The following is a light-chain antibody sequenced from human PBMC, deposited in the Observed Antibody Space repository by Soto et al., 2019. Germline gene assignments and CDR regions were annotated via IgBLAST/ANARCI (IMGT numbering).Light chain of an antibody. Sequence: DIPMTQSPSAMSASVGDRVTITCRASQGINNYLAWFQQKPGEVPKRLIYTASSLQSGVPSRFSGSGSGTEFTLTISSLQPEDFATYYCLQHNSYPLIFGGGTKVEIK. CDR3: LQHNSYPLI. CDR2: TAS. J-gene: IGKJ4*01. CDR1: QGINNY. V-gene: IGKV1-17*03.